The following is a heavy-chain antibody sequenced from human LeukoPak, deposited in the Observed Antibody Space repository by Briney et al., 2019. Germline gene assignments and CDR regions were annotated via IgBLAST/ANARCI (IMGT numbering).Heavy chain of an antibody. J-gene: IGHJ4*02. Sequence: GGSLRLSCAASGFMFRSDPMNWVRQAPGKGLEWLSNIRSDSSITTYADSVRGRFTVSRDNSKNTLYLQMNSLRAEDTAVYYCAKASGITMIVVVIQYYFDYWGQGTLVTVSS. V-gene: IGHV3-48*01. CDR1: GFMFRSDP. CDR3: AKASGITMIVVVIQYYFDY. D-gene: IGHD3-22*01. CDR2: IRSDSSIT.